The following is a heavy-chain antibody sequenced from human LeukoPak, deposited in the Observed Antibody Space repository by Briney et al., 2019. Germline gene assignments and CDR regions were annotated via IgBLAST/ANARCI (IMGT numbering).Heavy chain of an antibody. CDR3: ARDPPYYYDSSGYANAFDI. CDR1: GDSVSTYY. V-gene: IGHV4-4*07. D-gene: IGHD3-22*01. CDR2: ISTSGST. Sequence: SETLSLTCTVSGDSVSTYYWSWIRQSAGKGLEWIGHISTSGSTTYNPSLKSRVSMSVDTSKKQFSLKLSSVTAADTAVYYCARDPPYYYDSSGYANAFDIWGQGTMVTVSS. J-gene: IGHJ3*02.